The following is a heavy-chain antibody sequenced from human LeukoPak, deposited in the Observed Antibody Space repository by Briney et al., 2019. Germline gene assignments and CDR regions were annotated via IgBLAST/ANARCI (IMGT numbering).Heavy chain of an antibody. J-gene: IGHJ4*02. Sequence: PSETLSLTCAVYGGSFSGYYWSWIRQPPGKGPEWIGEINHSGSTNYNPSLKSRVTISVDTSKNQFSLKLSSVTAADTAVYYCARRPGDFDYWGQGTLVTVSS. CDR2: INHSGST. V-gene: IGHV4-34*01. D-gene: IGHD3-10*01. CDR3: ARRPGDFDY. CDR1: GGSFSGYY.